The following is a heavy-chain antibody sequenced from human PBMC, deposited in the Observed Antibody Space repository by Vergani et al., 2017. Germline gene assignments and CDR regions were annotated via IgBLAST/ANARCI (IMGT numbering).Heavy chain of an antibody. CDR3: ARHFGYCSSTSCYTHWYFDL. J-gene: IGHJ2*01. V-gene: IGHV5-51*01. D-gene: IGHD2-2*02. CDR1: GYSFTSYW. Sequence: EVQLVQSGAEVKKPGESLRISCKGSGYSFTSYWISWVRQMPGKGLEWMGIIYPGDSDTRYSPSFQGQVTISADKSISTAYLQWSSLKASDTAMYYCARHFGYCSSTSCYTHWYFDLWGRGTLVTVSS. CDR2: IYPGDSDT.